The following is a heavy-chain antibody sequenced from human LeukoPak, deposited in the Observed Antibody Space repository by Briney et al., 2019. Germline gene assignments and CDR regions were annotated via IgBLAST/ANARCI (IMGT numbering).Heavy chain of an antibody. Sequence: PGRSLRLSCAASGFTFSSYAMHWVRQAPGKGLEWVAVISYDGSNKYYADSVKGRFTISRDNSKNTLYLQTNSLRAEDTAVYYCARGWWYLYGMNVWGQGTTVTVSS. CDR1: GFTFSSYA. D-gene: IGHD2-15*01. CDR2: ISYDGSNK. CDR3: ARGWWYLYGMNV. J-gene: IGHJ6*02. V-gene: IGHV3-30-3*01.